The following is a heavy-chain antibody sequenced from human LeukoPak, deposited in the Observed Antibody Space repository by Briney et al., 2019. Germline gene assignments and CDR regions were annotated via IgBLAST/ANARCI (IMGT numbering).Heavy chain of an antibody. V-gene: IGHV3-21*01. CDR3: ARDSGYDFPSDYYYYGMDV. CDR1: GFTFSSYS. J-gene: IGHJ6*02. Sequence: GGSLRLSCAASGFTFSSYSMKWVRQAPGKGLEWVSSISSSSSYIYYADSVKGRFTISRDNAKNSLYLQMNSLRAEDTAVYYCARDSGYDFPSDYYYYGMDVWGQGTTVTVSS. CDR2: ISSSSSYI. D-gene: IGHD5-12*01.